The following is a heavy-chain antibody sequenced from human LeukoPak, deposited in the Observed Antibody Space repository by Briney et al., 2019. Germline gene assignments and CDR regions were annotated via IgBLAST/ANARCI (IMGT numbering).Heavy chain of an antibody. V-gene: IGHV3-7*03. CDR3: ARDWVAGVPFDAFDI. J-gene: IGHJ3*02. Sequence: ETLSLTCTVSGGSISPYYWSWVRQAPGKGLEWVANIKEDGSEKYYVDSVKGRFTISRDNAQNSVYLHMNSLTAEDTALYYCARDWVAGVPFDAFDIWGQGTMVSVSS. CDR1: GGSISPYY. CDR2: IKEDGSEK. D-gene: IGHD3-10*01.